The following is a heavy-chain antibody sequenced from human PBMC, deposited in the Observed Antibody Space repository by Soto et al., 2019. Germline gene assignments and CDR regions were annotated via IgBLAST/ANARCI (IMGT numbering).Heavy chain of an antibody. CDR1: GYTFTGYY. V-gene: IGHV1-2*04. CDR2: INPNSGGT. D-gene: IGHD2-8*01. Sequence: GASVKVSCKASGYTFTGYYMHWLRQAPGQGLEWMGWINPNSGGTNYAQKFQGWVTMTRDTSISTAYMELSRLTSDDTAVYYCAKNGQPPYYYYGLDGWGQGTKVTVS. CDR3: AKNGQPPYYYYGLDG. J-gene: IGHJ6*02.